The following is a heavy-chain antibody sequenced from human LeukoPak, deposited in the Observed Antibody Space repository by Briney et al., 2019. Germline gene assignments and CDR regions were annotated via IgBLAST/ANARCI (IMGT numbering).Heavy chain of an antibody. V-gene: IGHV4-38-2*02. J-gene: IGHJ4*02. CDR2: VFRLQTVRT. CDR1: DSSITSTYY. D-gene: IGHD2-8*01. CDR3: ARVLHAPYLIDS. Sequence: SETLSLTCTVSDSSITSTYYWAWFRQPPGKGLEWIATVFRLQTVRTFNNPSLGSRVTMSLDPSHNQFSLNLTSVTAADTALYFCARVLHAPYLIDSWGQGTLATVSS.